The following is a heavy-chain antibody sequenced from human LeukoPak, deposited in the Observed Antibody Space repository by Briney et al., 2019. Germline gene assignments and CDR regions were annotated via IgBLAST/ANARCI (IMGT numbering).Heavy chain of an antibody. V-gene: IGHV1-8*01. Sequence: ASVKVSCKASGYTFTSYDINWVRQATGLGLEWMGWMNPNSGNTGYAQKFQGRVTMTRNTSISTAYMELSSLRSEDTAVYYCARSYDSSGYCDYWGQGTLVTVSS. CDR1: GYTFTSYD. CDR3: ARSYDSSGYCDY. D-gene: IGHD3-22*01. CDR2: MNPNSGNT. J-gene: IGHJ4*02.